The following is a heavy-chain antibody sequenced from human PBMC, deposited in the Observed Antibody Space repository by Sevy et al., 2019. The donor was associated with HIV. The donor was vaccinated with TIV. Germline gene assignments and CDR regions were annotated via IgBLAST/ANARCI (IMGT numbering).Heavy chain of an antibody. Sequence: GGSLRLSCAAFGFTFSSFAMSWVRQAPGKGLEWISAISGSGTSTYYADSVKGRFTISRDNSKNTLYLQMNSLRAEDTAIYYCAKDELAVTGHWNYFDYWGQGTLVTVSS. CDR3: AKDELAVTGHWNYFDY. V-gene: IGHV3-23*01. J-gene: IGHJ4*02. CDR1: GFTFSSFA. CDR2: ISGSGTST. D-gene: IGHD6-19*01.